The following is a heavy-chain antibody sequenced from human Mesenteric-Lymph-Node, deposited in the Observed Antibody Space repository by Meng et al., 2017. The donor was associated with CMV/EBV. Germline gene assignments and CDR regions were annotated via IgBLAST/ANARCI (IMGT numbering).Heavy chain of an antibody. CDR3: VRGDWGSGS. V-gene: IGHV3-69-1*01. CDR1: GFTINSYN. CDR2: ISTGGTI. D-gene: IGHD7-27*01. Sequence: GESLKISCAASGFTINSYNMNWARQAPGKGLEWVSYISTGGTIYYADSVTGRFTISRDSAKNSLYLQMNSLRAEDTAVYYCVRGDWGSGSWGQGTLVTVSS. J-gene: IGHJ4*02.